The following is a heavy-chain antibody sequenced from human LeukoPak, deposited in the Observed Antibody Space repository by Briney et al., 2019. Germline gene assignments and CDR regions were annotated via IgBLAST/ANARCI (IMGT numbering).Heavy chain of an antibody. J-gene: IGHJ4*02. V-gene: IGHV3-21*06. CDR1: GFTFSSYT. Sequence: GGSLRLSCAASGFTFSSYTMNWVRQAPWKGLEWVSSISTSSTFIYYADSLKGRFTISRDNAKNSLFLQISSLRDEDTAVYFCAREGTFFNYFDYWGQGALVIVSS. D-gene: IGHD1-7*01. CDR3: AREGTFFNYFDY. CDR2: ISTSSTFI.